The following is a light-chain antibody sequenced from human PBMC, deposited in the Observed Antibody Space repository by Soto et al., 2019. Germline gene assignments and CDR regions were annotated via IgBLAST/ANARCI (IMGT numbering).Light chain of an antibody. Sequence: EIVLTQSPGTLSLSPGERATLSCRASQSLSSSYLAWYQQKPGQAPRLPIYGTSIRATGIPDRFSGSGSGTGFTLTITRLEPEDFAVYYCQRFGTSPPWTFGQGTKVEFK. CDR2: GTS. CDR3: QRFGTSPPWT. V-gene: IGKV3-20*01. J-gene: IGKJ1*01. CDR1: QSLSSSY.